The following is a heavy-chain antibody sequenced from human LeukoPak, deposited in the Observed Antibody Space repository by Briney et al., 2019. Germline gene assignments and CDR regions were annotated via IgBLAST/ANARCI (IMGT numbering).Heavy chain of an antibody. Sequence: SETLSLTCTVSGGSISSSSYYWGWIRQPPGKGLEWIGSIFYSGSTYYNPPLKSRVTISVDTSKNQFSLKLSSVTAADTAVYYCARPRRNYYYMDVWGKGTTVTVSS. V-gene: IGHV4-39*01. J-gene: IGHJ6*03. CDR1: GGSISSSSYY. D-gene: IGHD1-14*01. CDR3: ARPRRNYYYMDV. CDR2: IFYSGST.